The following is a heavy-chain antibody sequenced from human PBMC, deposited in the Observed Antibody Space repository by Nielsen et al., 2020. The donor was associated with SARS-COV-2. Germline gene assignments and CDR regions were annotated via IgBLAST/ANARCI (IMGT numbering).Heavy chain of an antibody. J-gene: IGHJ4*02. CDR2: ISDSGDSA. CDR3: AKDGYNYDYFDY. D-gene: IGHD5-24*01. V-gene: IGHV3-23*01. Sequence: GESLKISCAASGFTFSSYAMNWVRQAPGKGLEWVSVISDSGDSAYYADSVKGRFTISRDNSKNTVYLQMNSLRAEDTAVYYCAKDGYNYDYFDYWGQGTLVTVSS. CDR1: GFTFSSYA.